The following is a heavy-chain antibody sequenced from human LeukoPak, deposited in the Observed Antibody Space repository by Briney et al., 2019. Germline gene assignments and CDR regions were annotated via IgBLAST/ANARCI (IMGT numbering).Heavy chain of an antibody. CDR2: IYTSGST. CDR1: GGSISSYY. Sequence: PSETLSLTCTVSGGSISSYYWSWIRQPAGKGLEWIGRIYTSGSTNYNPSLKSRVTMSVDTSKNQFSLKLSSVTAADTAVYYCAREHNYYGSGSYVSYYYMDVWGKGTTVTVSS. V-gene: IGHV4-4*07. J-gene: IGHJ6*03. D-gene: IGHD3-10*01. CDR3: AREHNYYGSGSYVSYYYMDV.